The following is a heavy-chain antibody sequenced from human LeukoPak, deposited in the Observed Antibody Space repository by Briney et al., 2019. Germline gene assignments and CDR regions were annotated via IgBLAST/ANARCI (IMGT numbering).Heavy chain of an antibody. J-gene: IGHJ4*02. CDR2: TYHSGST. V-gene: IGHV4-30-2*01. D-gene: IGHD3-10*01. CDR1: GGSISSGGYS. CDR3: ARVCHREMVRGSYYFDY. Sequence: SETLSLTCAVSGGSISSGGYSWSWVRQPPGKGLEWIGYTYHSGSTYYNPSLKSRATISVDRSKNQFSLKLSSVTAADTAVYYCARVCHREMVRGSYYFDYWGQGTLVTVSS.